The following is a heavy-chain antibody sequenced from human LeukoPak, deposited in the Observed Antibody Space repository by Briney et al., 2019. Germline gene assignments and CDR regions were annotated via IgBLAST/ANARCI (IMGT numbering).Heavy chain of an antibody. V-gene: IGHV3-53*05. J-gene: IGHJ4*02. Sequence: GGSLRLSCTISEITASNNYMSWVRQAPGKGLECVSVIDSGGRTYHASSVEGRFTISRDSSSKTLFLRMNRLSPEDTALYYCAISTSNKDFDYWGRGTQVTVSA. CDR1: EITASNNY. D-gene: IGHD2-2*01. CDR2: IDSGGRT. CDR3: AISTSNKDFDY.